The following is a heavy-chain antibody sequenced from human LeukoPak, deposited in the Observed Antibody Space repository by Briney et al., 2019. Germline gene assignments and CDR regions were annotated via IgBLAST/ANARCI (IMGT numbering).Heavy chain of an antibody. J-gene: IGHJ4*02. V-gene: IGHV3-53*01. Sequence: GGSLRLSCAASGFTVSSNFMNWVRQAPEKGLEWVSIIYSGGSTYYADSVQGRFTISRDNSKNTLFLQMNSLRAEDTAVYYCASESRGVATLDYWGQGTLVTVSS. CDR1: GFTVSSNF. CDR3: ASESRGVATLDY. D-gene: IGHD2-15*01. CDR2: IYSGGST.